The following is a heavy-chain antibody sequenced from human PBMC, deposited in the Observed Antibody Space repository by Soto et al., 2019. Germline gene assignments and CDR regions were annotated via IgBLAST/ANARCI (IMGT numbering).Heavy chain of an antibody. CDR1: GYTFTSYG. Sequence: QVQLVQSGAEVKKPGASVKVSCKASGYTFTSYGISWVRQAPGQGLEWMGWISAYNGNTNYAQKLQGRVTMTTDTSTSTADLELRSLRSDDTAVYYCARERGRYCSGGSCYPPYYFDYWGQGTLVTASS. J-gene: IGHJ4*02. D-gene: IGHD2-15*01. CDR3: ARERGRYCSGGSCYPPYYFDY. V-gene: IGHV1-18*01. CDR2: ISAYNGNT.